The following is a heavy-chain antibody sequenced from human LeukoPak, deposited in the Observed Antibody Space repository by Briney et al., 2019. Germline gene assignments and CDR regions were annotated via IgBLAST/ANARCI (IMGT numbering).Heavy chain of an antibody. CDR2: IYYSGST. J-gene: IGHJ5*02. CDR1: GGSISSYY. V-gene: IGHV4-59*01. CDR3: ARNTWQQLGKFDP. D-gene: IGHD6-13*01. Sequence: PSETLSLTCTVSGGSISSYYWSWIRQPPGKGLEWIGYIYYSGSTNYNPSLKSRVTISVDTSKNQFSLKLSSVTAADTAVYYCARNTWQQLGKFDPWGQGTLATVSS.